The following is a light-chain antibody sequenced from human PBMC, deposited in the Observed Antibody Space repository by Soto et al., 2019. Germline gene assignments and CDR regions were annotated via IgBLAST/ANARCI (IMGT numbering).Light chain of an antibody. CDR1: SGHSSYA. Sequence: QPVLTQSPSASASLGASVKLTCTLSSGHSSYAIAWHQQQPEKGPRYLMKLNSDGSHSKGDGIPDRFSGSSSGAERYLTISSLQSEDEADYYCQTCGTGIRVFGGGTKLNVL. J-gene: IGLJ2*01. CDR2: LNSDGSH. V-gene: IGLV4-69*01. CDR3: QTCGTGIRV.